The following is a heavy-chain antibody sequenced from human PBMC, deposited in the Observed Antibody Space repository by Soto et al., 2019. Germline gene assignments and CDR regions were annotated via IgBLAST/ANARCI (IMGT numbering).Heavy chain of an antibody. D-gene: IGHD7-27*01. CDR2: ISSTGSI. V-gene: IGHV3-48*02. CDR3: AGWGRG. Sequence: EVQLVESGGGLVQPGGSLRLSCAASGFTFSSYTMNWVRQAPGKGLEWISSISSTGSIYQADSVKGRFTISRDNAKNSLFLKMNGLGDEDPAVYYCAGWGRGGGRGTLVTVSS. J-gene: IGHJ2*01. CDR1: GFTFSSYT.